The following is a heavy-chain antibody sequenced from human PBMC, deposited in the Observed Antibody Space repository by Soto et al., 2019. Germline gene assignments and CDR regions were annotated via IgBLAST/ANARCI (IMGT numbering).Heavy chain of an antibody. CDR3: ARHLTYCSAGSCYSDFPYYGMDV. J-gene: IGHJ6*02. CDR2: IYYSGST. Sequence: SETRSLPCTVSGGSISRGDYYWSWIRQPPGKGLEWIGYIYYSGSTYYNPSLKSRVTISVDTSKNQFSLKLSSVTAADTAVYYCARHLTYCSAGSCYSDFPYYGMDVWGQGTTVTVSS. D-gene: IGHD2-15*01. V-gene: IGHV4-30-4*01. CDR1: GGSISRGDYY.